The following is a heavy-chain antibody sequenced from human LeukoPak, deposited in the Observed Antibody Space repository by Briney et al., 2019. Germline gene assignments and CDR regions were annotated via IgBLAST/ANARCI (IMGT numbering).Heavy chain of an antibody. CDR2: INTDGSST. D-gene: IGHD6-13*01. Sequence: PGGSLRLSCAASGFTFSSYWMHWVRHAPGKGLVWVSRINTDGSSTSYADSVKGRFTISRDNAKNTLYLQMNSLRAEDTAVYYCARDQDSSSSFDYWGQGTLVTVSS. CDR1: GFTFSSYW. J-gene: IGHJ4*02. V-gene: IGHV3-74*01. CDR3: ARDQDSSSSFDY.